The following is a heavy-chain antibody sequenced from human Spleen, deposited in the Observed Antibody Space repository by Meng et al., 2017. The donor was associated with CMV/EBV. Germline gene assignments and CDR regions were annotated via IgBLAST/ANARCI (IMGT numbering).Heavy chain of an antibody. D-gene: IGHD6-19*01. CDR1: GYSFSDYY. V-gene: IGHV1-2*02. CDR3: AREGTSSYWFRVLRY. Sequence: ASVKVSCKTSGYSFSDYYIQWVRQAPGQGPEWMGWVNPKTGDTIYAQKFQGRVTMTRDTSISTAYMELSGLKFDDTAVYYCAREGTSSYWFRVLRYWGQGTLVTVS. J-gene: IGHJ4*02. CDR2: VNPKTGDT.